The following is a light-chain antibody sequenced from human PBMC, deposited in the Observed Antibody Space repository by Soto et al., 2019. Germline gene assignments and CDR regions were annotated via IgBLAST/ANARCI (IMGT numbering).Light chain of an antibody. Sequence: DIKMYQSPSTLSASIGDRVTITCRASQSISSWLAWYQQKPGKAPKLLIYDASSLESGVPSRFSGSGSGTEFTLTISSLQPDDFATYYCQHYNSYSEAFGQRTNVDIK. CDR3: QHYNSYSEA. V-gene: IGKV1-5*01. CDR2: DAS. CDR1: QSISSW. J-gene: IGKJ1*01.